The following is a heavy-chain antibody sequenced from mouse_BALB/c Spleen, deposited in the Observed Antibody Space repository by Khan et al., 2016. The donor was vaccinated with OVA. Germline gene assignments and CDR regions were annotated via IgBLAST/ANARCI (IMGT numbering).Heavy chain of an antibody. CDR2: MISSGYT. V-gene: IGHV3-8*02. D-gene: IGHD2-14*01. Sequence: EVQLQESGPSLVQPSQTLSLTCSVTGDSISSGYWSWIRKFPGNKLEYMGYMISSGYTYYNPSLKSRISITRHTSKNQYYLQLNSVTTADTATYYCARSDYRYAFAYWGQGTMVTVSA. CDR1: GDSISSGY. J-gene: IGHJ3*01. CDR3: ARSDYRYAFAY.